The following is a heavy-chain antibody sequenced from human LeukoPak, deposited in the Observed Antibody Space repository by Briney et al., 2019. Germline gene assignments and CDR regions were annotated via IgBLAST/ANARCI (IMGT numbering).Heavy chain of an antibody. CDR1: GFTFSDYY. J-gene: IGHJ4*02. V-gene: IGHV3-11*01. CDR2: ISSSGSTI. D-gene: IGHD4-17*01. CDR3: AGGTTVTTYDTPLPLDY. Sequence: GGSLRLSCAASGFTFSDYYMSWIRQAPGKGLEWVSYISSSGSTIYYADSVKGRFTISRDNAKNSLYLQMNSLRAEDTAVYYCAGGTTVTTYDTPLPLDYWGQGTLVTVSS.